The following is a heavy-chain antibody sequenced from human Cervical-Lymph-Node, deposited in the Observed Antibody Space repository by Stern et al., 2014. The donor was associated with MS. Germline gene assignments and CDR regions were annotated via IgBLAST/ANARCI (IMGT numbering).Heavy chain of an antibody. CDR3: AAKRDYYDSSGTDAFDI. CDR1: GFTFTSSA. V-gene: IGHV1-58*01. Sequence: QLVESGPEVKKPGTSVKVSCTASGFTFTSSAVQWVRQARGQRLDGIGWIVVGSGNTSYAQKFQERVTITRDMSTSTADMELSSLRFEDTAVYYCAAKRDYYDSSGTDAFDIWGQGTMVTVSS. J-gene: IGHJ3*02. D-gene: IGHD3-22*01. CDR2: IVVGSGNT.